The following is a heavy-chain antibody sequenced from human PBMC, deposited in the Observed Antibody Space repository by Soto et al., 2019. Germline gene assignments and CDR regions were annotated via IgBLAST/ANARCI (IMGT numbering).Heavy chain of an antibody. D-gene: IGHD3-3*01. J-gene: IGHJ4*02. V-gene: IGHV3-23*01. CDR1: GFTFSSYA. CDR3: AKRDDFWSGTPGD. CDR2: ISGSGGST. Sequence: EVQLLESGGGLVQPGGSLRLSCAASGFTFSSYAMSWVRQAPGKGLEWVSAISGSGGSTYYADSVTGRFTISRDNSKNTLYLQMNSLRAEDTAVYYCAKRDDFWSGTPGDWGQGTLVTVSS.